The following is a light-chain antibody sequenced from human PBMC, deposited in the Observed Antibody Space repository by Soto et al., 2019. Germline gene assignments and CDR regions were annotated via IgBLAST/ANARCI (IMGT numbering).Light chain of an antibody. CDR3: QQRRNGPT. V-gene: IGKV3-11*01. Sequence: EMVLPQSPAPLSLSPGERANLSCRASQSLGTYLAWYHKKPGQPTRLLIYDASSRATGIPPRFSGSGSGTDFTLTISRPQPEDLAVYYCQQRRNGPTFGQGTTLEI. J-gene: IGKJ2*01. CDR1: QSLGTY. CDR2: DAS.